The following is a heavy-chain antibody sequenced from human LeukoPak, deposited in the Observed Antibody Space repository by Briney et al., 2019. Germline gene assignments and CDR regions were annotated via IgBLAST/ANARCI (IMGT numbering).Heavy chain of an antibody. Sequence: GGSLRLSCVASGFTFSSYSMNWVRQAPGKGLEWVSSIRTTSDVYYADSVKGRFTVSRDNSKTSLYLQMNSLRAEDTAVYYCARGRIAPWYFDLWGRGTLVTVSS. D-gene: IGHD2/OR15-2a*01. CDR1: GFTFSSYS. V-gene: IGHV3-21*01. J-gene: IGHJ2*01. CDR2: IRTTSDV. CDR3: ARGRIAPWYFDL.